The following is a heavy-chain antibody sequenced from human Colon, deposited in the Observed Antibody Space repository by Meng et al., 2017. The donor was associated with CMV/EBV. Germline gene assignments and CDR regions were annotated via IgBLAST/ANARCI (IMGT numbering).Heavy chain of an antibody. V-gene: IGHV3-21*01. CDR2: ISTTSRDI. CDR1: GFIFTSYT. J-gene: IGHJ1*01. Sequence: GESLKISCAASGFIFTSYTMNWVRQAPGKGLEWVSSISTTSRDIYYADSVKGRFTLSRDNAKNSLYLQMHSLRAEDTAVYYCVRHLEAGRNGYAEPFWGQGTLVTVSS. CDR3: VRHLEAGRNGYAEPF. D-gene: IGHD5-18*01.